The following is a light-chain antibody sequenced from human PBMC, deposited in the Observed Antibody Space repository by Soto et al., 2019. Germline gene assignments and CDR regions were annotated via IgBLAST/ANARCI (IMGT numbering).Light chain of an antibody. V-gene: IGKV1-5*03. CDR3: QQCDTYPWT. CDR1: QSISSW. CDR2: KSS. J-gene: IGKJ1*01. Sequence: DIQMTQSPSTLSASVGDRVTITCRASQSISSWLAWYQQKPGKAPNLVIYKSSSLESGVPSRFRGSGSGTEFTLTISSLQPDDFATYYCQQCDTYPWTFGPAPKVDIK.